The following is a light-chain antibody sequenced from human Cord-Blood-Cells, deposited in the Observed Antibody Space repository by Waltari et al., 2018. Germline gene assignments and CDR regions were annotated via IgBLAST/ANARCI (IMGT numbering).Light chain of an antibody. CDR3: QQYNNWPYT. CDR2: GAS. CDR1: QSVSSN. J-gene: IGKJ2*01. V-gene: IGKV3-15*01. Sequence: EIVMTQSPATLSVSPGERATLSCRASQSVSSNLAWYQQKPGQAPRHLIYGASTRATGIPATFSGSGSGTEFTLTISSLQSEDFAVYYCQQYNNWPYTFGQGTKLEIK.